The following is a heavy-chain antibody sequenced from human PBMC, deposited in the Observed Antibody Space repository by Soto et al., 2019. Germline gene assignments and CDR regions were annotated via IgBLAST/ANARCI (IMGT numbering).Heavy chain of an antibody. CDR1: GFTFSKFW. J-gene: IGHJ5*02. CDR2: IKHDGSQS. V-gene: IGHV3-7*03. CDR3: ARLLLYSTSGRGWFDP. D-gene: IGHD2-2*02. Sequence: PGGSLRLSCITSGFTFSKFWMSWVRQAPGKGLEWVANIKHDGSQSYYEDSVKGRFTIPRDNAKNSLYLQVNSLRVDDTAVYFCARLLLYSTSGRGWFDPRGQGTLVTVSS.